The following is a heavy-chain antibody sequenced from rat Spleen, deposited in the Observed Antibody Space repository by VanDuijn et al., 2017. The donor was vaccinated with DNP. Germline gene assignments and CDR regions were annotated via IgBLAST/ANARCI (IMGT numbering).Heavy chain of an antibody. CDR2: INPGSGSI. CDR1: GYTFTTYY. J-gene: IGHJ3*01. Sequence: QVQLQQSGAELAKPGSSVQISCKASGYTFTTYYISWIKQTTGQGLDFIGYINPGSGSIHYNEKFKGKATLPVDKSSSTAFMQPSSLTPDDSAVYYCAIGASGVWFASWGQGTLVTVSS. D-gene: IGHD4-3*01. CDR3: AIGASGVWFAS. V-gene: IGHV1-43*01.